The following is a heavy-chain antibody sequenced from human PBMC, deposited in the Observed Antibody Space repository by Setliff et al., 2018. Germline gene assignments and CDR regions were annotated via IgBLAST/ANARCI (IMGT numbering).Heavy chain of an antibody. Sequence: PGGSLRLSCAVSGFTFSGSAVHWVRQASGKGLEWVGRIRSKAFSYATRYPESMKGRYTISRDDSKNTAYLQMDSLNTEDTAVYYCIVAGNYFDYWGQGTLVTVSS. D-gene: IGHD5-12*01. V-gene: IGHV3-73*01. CDR2: IRSKAFSYAT. CDR1: GFTFSGSA. J-gene: IGHJ4*02. CDR3: IVAGNYFDY.